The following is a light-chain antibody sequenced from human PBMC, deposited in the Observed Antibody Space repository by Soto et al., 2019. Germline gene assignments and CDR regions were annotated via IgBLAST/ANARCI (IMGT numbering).Light chain of an antibody. V-gene: IGLV1-40*01. Sequence: QSVLTQPPSVSGAPGQRVTISCTGSSSNIGAGYDVHWYQQLPGTAPKLLIYGNSNRPSGVPDRFSGSKSGTSASLAITGLQSEDESDYYCQSYDSILSVNYGFGSGTKFTV. CDR1: SSNIGAGYD. CDR2: GNS. J-gene: IGLJ1*01. CDR3: QSYDSILSVNYG.